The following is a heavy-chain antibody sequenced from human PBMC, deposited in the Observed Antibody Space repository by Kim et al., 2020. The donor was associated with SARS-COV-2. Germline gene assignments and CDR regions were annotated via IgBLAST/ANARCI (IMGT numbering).Heavy chain of an antibody. Sequence: GGSLRLSCAASGFTFSSYGMHWVRQAPGKGLEWVAVIWYDGSNKYYADSVKGRFTNSRDNSKNTLYLQMNSLRAEDTAVYYCAKDLLVATILSYGMDVWGQGTTVTVSS. D-gene: IGHD5-12*01. CDR2: IWYDGSNK. CDR3: AKDLLVATILSYGMDV. CDR1: GFTFSSYG. J-gene: IGHJ6*02. V-gene: IGHV3-33*06.